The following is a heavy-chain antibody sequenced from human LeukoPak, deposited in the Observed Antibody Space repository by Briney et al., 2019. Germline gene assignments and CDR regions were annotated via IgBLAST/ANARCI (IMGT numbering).Heavy chain of an antibody. D-gene: IGHD6-13*01. CDR1: GFTFSSYS. J-gene: IGHJ3*02. CDR2: ISSSSSYI. Sequence: GGSLRLSCAASGFTFSSYSMNWVRQAPGKGLEWVSSISSSSSYIYYADSVKGRFTISRDNAKNSLYLQMNSLRAEDTAVYYCAQSYSSSWYLPGGAFDIWGQGTMVTVSS. CDR3: AQSYSSSWYLPGGAFDI. V-gene: IGHV3-21*01.